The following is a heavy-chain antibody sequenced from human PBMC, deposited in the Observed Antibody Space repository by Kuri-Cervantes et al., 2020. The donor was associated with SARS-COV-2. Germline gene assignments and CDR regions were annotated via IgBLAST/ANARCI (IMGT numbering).Heavy chain of an antibody. J-gene: IGHJ3*02. D-gene: IGHD6-6*01. CDR1: GFPFINYP. CDR3: AKTVEGSSDPWDAFDI. Sequence: GGSLRLSCAASGFPFINYPMTWIRQAPGKGLEWVSTISGSDDTIFYADSVKDRFTVARDNSKKTLSLQMNSLRVEDTAVYYCAKTVEGSSDPWDAFDIWGQGTMVTVSS. V-gene: IGHV3-23*01. CDR2: ISGSDDTI.